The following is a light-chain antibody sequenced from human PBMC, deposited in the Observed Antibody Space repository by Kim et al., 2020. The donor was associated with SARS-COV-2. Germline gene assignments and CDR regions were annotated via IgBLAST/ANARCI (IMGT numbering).Light chain of an antibody. CDR3: SSYTSISTLV. J-gene: IGLJ3*02. CDR2: DVS. Sequence: QSALTQPASVSGFPEQSITISCTGTTSDIGRYNYVSWYQQHPGKAPRLMIFDVSSRPSGVSNRFSGSKSGNTASLTISGLHAEDEADYYCSSYTSISTLVFGGGTQLTVL. V-gene: IGLV2-14*03. CDR1: TSDIGRYNY.